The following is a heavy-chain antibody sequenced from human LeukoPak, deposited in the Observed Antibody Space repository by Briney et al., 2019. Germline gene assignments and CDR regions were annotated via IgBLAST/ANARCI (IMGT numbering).Heavy chain of an antibody. Sequence: PGGSLRLSCAASGFTFSSYWMSWVRQAPGKGLEWVANIKQDGSEKYYVDSVKGRFTISRDNAKNSLYLQMNSLRAEDTAVYYCARVRGSYSGHDAFDIWGQGTMVTVSS. D-gene: IGHD1-26*01. CDR1: GFTFSSYW. CDR2: IKQDGSEK. V-gene: IGHV3-7*03. J-gene: IGHJ3*02. CDR3: ARVRGSYSGHDAFDI.